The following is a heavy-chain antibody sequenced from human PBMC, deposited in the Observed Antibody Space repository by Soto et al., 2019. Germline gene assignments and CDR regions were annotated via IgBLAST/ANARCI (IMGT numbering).Heavy chain of an antibody. Sequence: PSETLSLTCTVSGGSISSYYWSWIRQPPGKGLEWIGYIYYSGGTNYNPSLRSRVSISVDTSKNQFSLKVKSVTAADTALYYCARVNPPCSGGSCYYTYNWFDPWGQGTLVTVSS. CDR3: ARVNPPCSGGSCYYTYNWFDP. D-gene: IGHD2-15*01. CDR2: IYYSGGT. CDR1: GGSISSYY. J-gene: IGHJ5*02. V-gene: IGHV4-59*01.